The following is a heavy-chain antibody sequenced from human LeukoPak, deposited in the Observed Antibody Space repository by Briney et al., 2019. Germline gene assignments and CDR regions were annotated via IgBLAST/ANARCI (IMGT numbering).Heavy chain of an antibody. J-gene: IGHJ4*02. CDR2: IYTSGST. CDR3: ARVRGGPLDY. V-gene: IGHV4-61*02. Sequence: SETLSLTCTVSGGSISSGSYYWGWLRQPAGKGLEWIGRIYTSGSTNYNPSLKSRVTISVDTSKNQFSLKLSSVTAADTAVYYCARVRGGPLDYWGQGTLVTVSS. CDR1: GGSISSGSYY. D-gene: IGHD3-16*01.